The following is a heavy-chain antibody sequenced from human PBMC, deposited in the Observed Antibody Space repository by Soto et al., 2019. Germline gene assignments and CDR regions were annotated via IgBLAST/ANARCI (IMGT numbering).Heavy chain of an antibody. CDR3: AGARLNSGYYFDY. D-gene: IGHD3-22*01. Sequence: GGSLRLSCAASGFTFSSYWMSWVRQAPGKGLEWVANIKQDGSEKYYVDSVKGRFTISRDNAKNSLYLQMNSLRAEDTAVYYCAGARLNSGYYFDYWGQGTLVTVSS. CDR2: IKQDGSEK. CDR1: GFTFSSYW. V-gene: IGHV3-7*01. J-gene: IGHJ4*02.